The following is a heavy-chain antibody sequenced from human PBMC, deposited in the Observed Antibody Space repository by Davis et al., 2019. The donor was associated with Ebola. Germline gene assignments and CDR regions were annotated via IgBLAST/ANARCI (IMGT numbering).Heavy chain of an antibody. V-gene: IGHV3-53*01. Sequence: GESLKISCAASGFTVSSNYMNWVRQAPGKGLEWVSVIYSGGSTYYADSVKGRFTISRDNSKNTLYLQMNSLRDEDTAMYYCARDLYGDYAVEYWGQGTLVTVSS. CDR2: IYSGGST. J-gene: IGHJ4*02. CDR1: GFTVSSNY. D-gene: IGHD4-17*01. CDR3: ARDLYGDYAVEY.